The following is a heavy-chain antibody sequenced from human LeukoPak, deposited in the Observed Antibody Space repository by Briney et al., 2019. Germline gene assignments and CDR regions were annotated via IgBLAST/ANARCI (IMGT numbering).Heavy chain of an antibody. CDR1: GGSISRYY. CDR2: IYYSGST. Sequence: ASETPSLTCTVSGGSISRYYWSWIRQPPGKGLEWIGYIYYSGSTNYNPSLKSRVTISVDTSKNQFSLKLSSVTAADTAVYYCARGNDILTGWDYFDYWGQGTLVTVSS. V-gene: IGHV4-59*01. CDR3: ARGNDILTGWDYFDY. D-gene: IGHD3-9*01. J-gene: IGHJ4*02.